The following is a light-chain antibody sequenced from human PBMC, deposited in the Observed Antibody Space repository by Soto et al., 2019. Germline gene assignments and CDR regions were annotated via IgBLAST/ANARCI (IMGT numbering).Light chain of an antibody. Sequence: DIQMTTSPSTLSASVGARVTITCRASQSISSWLAWYQQKPGKAPKLLIYDASSLESGVPSRFSGSGSGTEFTLTISSLQPDDFATYYCQQYNSDSGTFGQGTK. J-gene: IGKJ1*01. CDR2: DAS. CDR3: QQYNSDSGT. V-gene: IGKV1-5*01. CDR1: QSISSW.